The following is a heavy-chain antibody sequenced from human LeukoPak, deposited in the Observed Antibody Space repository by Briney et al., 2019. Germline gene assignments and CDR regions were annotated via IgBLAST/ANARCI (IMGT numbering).Heavy chain of an antibody. J-gene: IGHJ5*02. Sequence: PGGSLRLSCAASGFTFSSYSMNWVRQAPGKGLEWVSYISSSSSTIYYADSVKGRFTISRDNAKNSLVLQMNSLRDEDSAVYYCARDSISAALFDLWGQGTLITVSS. D-gene: IGHD2/OR15-2a*01. V-gene: IGHV3-48*02. CDR1: GFTFSSYS. CDR2: ISSSSSTI. CDR3: ARDSISAALFDL.